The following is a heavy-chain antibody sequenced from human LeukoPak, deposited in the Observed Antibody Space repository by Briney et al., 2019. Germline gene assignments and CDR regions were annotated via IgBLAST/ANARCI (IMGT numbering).Heavy chain of an antibody. V-gene: IGHV1-2*04. J-gene: IGHJ4*02. Sequence: ASVKVSCKASGYTFTGYYMHWVRQAPGQGLEWMGWINPNSGGTNHAQKFQGWVTITRDTSISTAYMELSRLRSDDTAVYYCARDASGYDYFDYWGQGTLVTVSS. D-gene: IGHD5-12*01. CDR1: GYTFTGYY. CDR3: ARDASGYDYFDY. CDR2: INPNSGGT.